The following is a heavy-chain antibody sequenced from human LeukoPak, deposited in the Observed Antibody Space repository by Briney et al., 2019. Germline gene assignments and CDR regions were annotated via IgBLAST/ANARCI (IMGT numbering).Heavy chain of an antibody. J-gene: IGHJ4*02. V-gene: IGHV3-23*01. D-gene: IGHD1-26*01. CDR2: ISSTGGTT. CDR3: AKSRIVGITDSFDY. Sequence: GGTLRLSCAASGITFSSYGMSWVRQAPGKGLEWVSSISSTGGTTYYADSVKGRFTISRDNSKNTLYLQMNSLRADDTAVYYCAKSRIVGITDSFDYWGQGTLVTVSS. CDR1: GITFSSYG.